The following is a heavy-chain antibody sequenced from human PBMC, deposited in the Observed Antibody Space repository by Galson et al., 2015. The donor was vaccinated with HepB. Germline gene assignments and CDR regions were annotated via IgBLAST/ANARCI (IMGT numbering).Heavy chain of an antibody. V-gene: IGHV3-9*01. D-gene: IGHD3-10*01. J-gene: IGHJ4*02. CDR3: AKGRNRGVIDY. Sequence: SLRLSCAASGFTFDDYAMHWVRQAPGKGLEWVSGISWNSGSIGYEDSVKGRFTISRDNAKNSLYLQMNSLRAEDTALYYCAKGRNRGVIDYWGQGTLVTVSS. CDR1: GFTFDDYA. CDR2: ISWNSGSI.